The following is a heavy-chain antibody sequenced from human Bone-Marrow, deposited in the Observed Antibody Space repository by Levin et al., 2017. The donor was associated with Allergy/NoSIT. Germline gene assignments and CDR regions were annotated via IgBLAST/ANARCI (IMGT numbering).Heavy chain of an antibody. CDR3: STFTYYDILTGHYLHF. D-gene: IGHD3-9*01. CDR2: IKTKTDGGTT. CDR1: GFTFSNAW. V-gene: IGHV3-15*01. J-gene: IGHJ4*02. Sequence: GGSLRLSCTVSGFTFSNAWMNWVRQAPGKGLEWVGHIKTKTDGGTTDYAAPVKGRFTISRDDSKNTLYLQMNSLKTEDTAVYYCSTFTYYDILTGHYLHFWGQGTLVTVSS.